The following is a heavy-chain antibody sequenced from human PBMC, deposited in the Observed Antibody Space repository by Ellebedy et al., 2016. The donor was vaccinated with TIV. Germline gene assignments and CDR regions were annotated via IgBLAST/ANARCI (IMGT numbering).Heavy chain of an antibody. D-gene: IGHD5-18*01. J-gene: IGHJ3*02. CDR3: ARDEGQQLWLGIDDAFDI. CDR1: GYTLTELS. CDR2: FDPEDGET. V-gene: IGHV1-24*01. Sequence: AASVKVSCKVSGYTLTELSMHWVRQAPGKGLEWMGGFDPEDGETIYAQKFQGRVTMTEDTSTDTAYMELSSLRSDDTAVYYCARDEGQQLWLGIDDAFDIWGQGTMVTVSS.